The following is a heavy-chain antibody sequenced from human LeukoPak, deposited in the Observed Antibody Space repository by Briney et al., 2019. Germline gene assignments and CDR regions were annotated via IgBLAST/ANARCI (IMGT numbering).Heavy chain of an antibody. V-gene: IGHV3-74*01. CDR2: INDDGRAT. Sequence: GGSLRFPCAASGFTFSNYWMHWVRRVPGKALVWVSRINDDGRATFYADSVKGRFTISRDNAKNTLFLQINSLRAEDTAVYYCAREILAPGKTHDYWGQGTLVTVSS. CDR3: AREILAPGKTHDY. J-gene: IGHJ4*02. CDR1: GFTFSNYW.